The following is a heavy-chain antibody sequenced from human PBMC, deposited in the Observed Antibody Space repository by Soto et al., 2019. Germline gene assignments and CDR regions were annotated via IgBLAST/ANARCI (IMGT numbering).Heavy chain of an antibody. CDR1: GFSVSGHY. V-gene: IGHV3-53*01. J-gene: IGHJ4*02. CDR3: ATDAYSYFDS. Sequence: GGSLRLSCAASGFSVSGHYMNWVRQAPGKGLEWVSVLNSGGVAYYAASAEGRFTISRDESKNTLYLQMNSLRAEDTAVYYCATDAYSYFDSWGQGTPVTVSS. D-gene: IGHD5-18*01. CDR2: LNSGGVA.